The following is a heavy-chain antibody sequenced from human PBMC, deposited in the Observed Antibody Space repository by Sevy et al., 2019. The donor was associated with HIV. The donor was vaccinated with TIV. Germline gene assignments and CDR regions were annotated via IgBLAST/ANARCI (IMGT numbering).Heavy chain of an antibody. D-gene: IGHD3-22*01. CDR3: AMNYYDSSGTSFFFDY. J-gene: IGHJ4*02. Sequence: GGSLRLSCAASGFTFSSYGMHWVRQAPGKGLEWVAVIWYDGSNKYYADSVKGRFTISRDNSKNTLYLQMNSLRAEDTAVYYCAMNYYDSSGTSFFFDYRGQGTLVTVSS. CDR1: GFTFSSYG. V-gene: IGHV3-33*01. CDR2: IWYDGSNK.